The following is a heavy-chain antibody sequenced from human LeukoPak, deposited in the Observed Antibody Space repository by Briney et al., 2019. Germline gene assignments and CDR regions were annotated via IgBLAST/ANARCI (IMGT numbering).Heavy chain of an antibody. CDR3: ARVKYGDYGTGYYFDY. D-gene: IGHD4-17*01. V-gene: IGHV1-58*02. Sequence: SVKVSCKASGFTFTSSAMQWVRQARGQRLEWIGWIVVGSGNTNYAQKFQERVTITRDMSTSTAYMELSSLRSEDTAVYYCARVKYGDYGTGYYFDYWGQGTLVTVSS. CDR2: IVVGSGNT. CDR1: GFTFTSSA. J-gene: IGHJ4*02.